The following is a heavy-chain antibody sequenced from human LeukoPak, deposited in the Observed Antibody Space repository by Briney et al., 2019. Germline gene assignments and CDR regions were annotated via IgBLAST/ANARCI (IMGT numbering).Heavy chain of an antibody. D-gene: IGHD1-26*01. CDR2: ISYDGSNK. J-gene: IGHJ4*02. CDR3: AKDSGRNAGLGY. CDR1: GFTFSSYG. V-gene: IGHV3-30*18. Sequence: PGRSLRLSCAASGFTFSSYGMHWVRQAPGKGLEWVAVISYDGSNKYYADSVKGRFTISRDNSKNSLYLQMNSLRAEDMALYYCAKDSGRNAGLGYWGQGTLVTVSS.